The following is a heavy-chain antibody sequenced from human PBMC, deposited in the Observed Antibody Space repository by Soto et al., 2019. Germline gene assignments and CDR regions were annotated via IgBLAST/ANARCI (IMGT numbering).Heavy chain of an antibody. Sequence: GASVKVSCKVSGYTLTELSMHWVRQAPGKGLEWMGGFDPEDGETIYAQKFQGRVTMTEDTSTDTAYMELSSLRSEDTAVYYCATVKEVMGAMLNHYGMDVSGQGTTVTVSS. J-gene: IGHJ6*02. V-gene: IGHV1-24*01. CDR2: FDPEDGET. D-gene: IGHD3-16*01. CDR3: ATVKEVMGAMLNHYGMDV. CDR1: GYTLTELS.